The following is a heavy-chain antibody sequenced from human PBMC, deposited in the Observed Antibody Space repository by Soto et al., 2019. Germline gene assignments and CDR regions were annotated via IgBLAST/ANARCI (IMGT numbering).Heavy chain of an antibody. J-gene: IGHJ5*02. Sequence: SETLSLTCAVSGGSISAAGDSWSWIRQPPGGGLEWIGYIYHSGTLLYNPSLKTRLTMSLDRSNNQFSLTLNSVTAADTAVYYCARAQFYSGSGRYNNLMFDPWGQGIQVTVSS. D-gene: IGHD3-10*01. CDR3: ARAQFYSGSGRYNNLMFDP. CDR1: GGSISAAGDS. CDR2: IYHSGTL. V-gene: IGHV4-30-2*01.